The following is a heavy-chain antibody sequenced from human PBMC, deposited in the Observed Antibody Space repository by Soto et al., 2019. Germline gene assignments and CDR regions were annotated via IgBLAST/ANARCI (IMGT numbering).Heavy chain of an antibody. CDR1: GFSLSTSGVG. Sequence: SGPTLVNPTQTLTLTCTFSGFSLSTSGVGVGWIRQPPGKALEWLALIYWNDDKRYSPSLKSRLTITKDTSKNQVVLTMTNMDPVNTATYYFAHRPLFRWFGEVPKVFDYWGQGTLVTVSS. CDR2: IYWNDDK. V-gene: IGHV2-5*01. D-gene: IGHD3-10*01. CDR3: AHRPLFRWFGEVPKVFDY. J-gene: IGHJ4*02.